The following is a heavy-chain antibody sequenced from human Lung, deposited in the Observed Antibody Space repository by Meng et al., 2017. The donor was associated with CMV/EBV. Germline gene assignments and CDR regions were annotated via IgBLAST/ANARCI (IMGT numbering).Heavy chain of an antibody. J-gene: IGHJ6*02. Sequence: TFAFSGVRQAPGQGLEWMGGIIPMIDKAHYAQKFQGTVTITADKSTSTVYMELRSLKPDDTAVYYCASAVVRTVTTYYYYLYGLDVWGQGTTVTVSS. V-gene: IGHV1-69*06. CDR3: ASAVVRTVTTYYYYLYGLDV. CDR2: IIPMIDKA. CDR1: TFA. D-gene: IGHD4-11*01.